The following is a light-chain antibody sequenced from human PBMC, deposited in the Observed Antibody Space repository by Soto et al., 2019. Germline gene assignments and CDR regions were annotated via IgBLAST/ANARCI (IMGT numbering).Light chain of an antibody. Sequence: ERVLTQSPPTLSVSPGESATLSCRASQGIKNALAWYQQKPGQSPRLLIFDVSTRATGVPARFSGRGSGTEFTLTITSLQSEDFAVYYCQQYDNWPWTFGQGAKVEVK. J-gene: IGKJ1*01. CDR2: DVS. CDR1: QGIKNA. V-gene: IGKV3-15*01. CDR3: QQYDNWPWT.